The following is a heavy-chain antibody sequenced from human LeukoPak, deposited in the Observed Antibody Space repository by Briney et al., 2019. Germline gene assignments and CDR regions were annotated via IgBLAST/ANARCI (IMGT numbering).Heavy chain of an antibody. CDR3: ARGYSSSWYMGGGFDP. CDR1: GYTFTSYD. J-gene: IGHJ5*02. D-gene: IGHD6-13*01. V-gene: IGHV1-8*03. CDR2: MNPNSGNT. Sequence: AASVKVSCKASGYTFTSYDINWVRQATGQGLEWMGWMNPNSGNTGYAQKFQGRVTITRNTSISTAYMELSSLRSEDTAVYYCARGYSSSWYMGGGFDPWGQGTLVTVSS.